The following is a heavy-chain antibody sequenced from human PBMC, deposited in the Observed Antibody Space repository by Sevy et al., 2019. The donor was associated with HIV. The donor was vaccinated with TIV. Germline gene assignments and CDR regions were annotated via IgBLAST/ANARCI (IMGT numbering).Heavy chain of an antibody. CDR1: GFTFSNSA. V-gene: IGHV1-58*02. CDR3: AAGATIRFAGPFRVLDA. D-gene: IGHD3-16*01. J-gene: IGHJ3*01. Sequence: ASVKVSCKASGFTFSNSAMQWVRQTRGQRLEWIGWIVVGSGITNYAQKFQERVTISRDMSTSTAYMELRSLRTEDTAVYFCAAGATIRFAGPFRVLDAWGQGTMVTVSS. CDR2: IVVGSGIT.